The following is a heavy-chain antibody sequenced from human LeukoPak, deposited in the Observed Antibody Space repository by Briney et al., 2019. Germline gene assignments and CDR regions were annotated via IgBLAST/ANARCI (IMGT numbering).Heavy chain of an antibody. CDR3: AKVGYDSSGYFDY. J-gene: IGHJ4*02. D-gene: IGHD3-22*01. Sequence: GGSLRLSCAASGFTFSSYWMSWVRQAPGKGLEWVANIKKDGSEKYYVDSVKGRFTISRDNAKNSLYLQMNSLRAEDTAVYYCAKVGYDSSGYFDYWGQGTLVTVSS. CDR2: IKKDGSEK. CDR1: GFTFSSYW. V-gene: IGHV3-7*01.